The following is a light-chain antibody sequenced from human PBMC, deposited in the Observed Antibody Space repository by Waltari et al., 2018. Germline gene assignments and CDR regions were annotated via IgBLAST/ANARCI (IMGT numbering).Light chain of an antibody. J-gene: IGKJ1*01. Sequence: DIQMTQSHSTLSASVGDRVTINCRASQSVSSWLAWYRQKPGEAPKLLIYDASSLESGVPSRFSGSGSGTEFTLTISSLQSDDFATYYCQQYRGLWTFGQGTRVEVK. V-gene: IGKV1-5*01. CDR1: QSVSSW. CDR2: DAS. CDR3: QQYRGLWT.